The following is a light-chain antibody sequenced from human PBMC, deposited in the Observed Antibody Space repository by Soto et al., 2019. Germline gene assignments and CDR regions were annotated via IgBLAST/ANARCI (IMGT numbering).Light chain of an antibody. J-gene: IGKJ2*01. CDR2: AAS. V-gene: IGKV1-8*01. Sequence: ASRITQSPSSFSAYTGDRVTITCRASQGISNYLAWYQQKPGRAPKLLIYAASSLQTGVPSRFSGSGSGTDFTLTISCLQSEDFATYFCQHYYDYPHTFGQGTKLEIK. CDR3: QHYYDYPHT. CDR1: QGISNY.